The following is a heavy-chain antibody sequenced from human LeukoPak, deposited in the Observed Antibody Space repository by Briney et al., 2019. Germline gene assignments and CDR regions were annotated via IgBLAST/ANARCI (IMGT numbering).Heavy chain of an antibody. D-gene: IGHD3-22*01. CDR3: ARVWARTMLVVGPGY. CDR1: GYTFTGYY. Sequence: ASVKVSCKASGYTFTGYYMHWVRQAPGQGLEWMGRINPNSGGTNYAQKFQGRVTMTRDTSISTAYMELSRLRSDDTAVYYCARVWARTMLVVGPGYWGQGTLVTVSS. V-gene: IGHV1-2*06. J-gene: IGHJ4*02. CDR2: INPNSGGT.